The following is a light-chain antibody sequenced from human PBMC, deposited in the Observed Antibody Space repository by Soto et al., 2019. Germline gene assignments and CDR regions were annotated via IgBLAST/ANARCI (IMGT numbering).Light chain of an antibody. J-gene: IGKJ5*01. CDR2: GAS. CDR1: QSVSSD. V-gene: IGKV3-15*01. Sequence: EIVMTQSPATLSVSPGERATLSCRASQSVSSDLAWYHQKPGQAPRLLIYGASTRATGIPARFSGSGSGTEFTLTISSLQSEDFAVYYCQQRSNWPPSITFGQGTRLEIK. CDR3: QQRSNWPPSIT.